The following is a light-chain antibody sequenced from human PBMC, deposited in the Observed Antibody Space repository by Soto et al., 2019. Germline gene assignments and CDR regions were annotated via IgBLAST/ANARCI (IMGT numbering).Light chain of an antibody. CDR1: QSISSW. CDR3: QQYNSYSYT. CDR2: KAS. J-gene: IGKJ2*01. Sequence: IKMTRSPSTLSASVGERVTITCRASQSISSWLAWYQQKPGKAPKLLIYKASSLESGVPSRFSGSGSGTEFTLTISSLQPDDFATYYCQQYNSYSYTFGQGTKVDIK. V-gene: IGKV1-5*03.